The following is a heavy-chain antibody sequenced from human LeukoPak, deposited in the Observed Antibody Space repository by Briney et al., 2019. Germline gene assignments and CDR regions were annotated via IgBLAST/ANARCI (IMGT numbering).Heavy chain of an antibody. V-gene: IGHV4-34*01. D-gene: IGHD1-26*01. Sequence: SETLSLTCAVYGGSFSGYYWSWIRQPPGKGLEWIGEINQSGSTNYNPSLKSRVTISVDTSDTAVYYCARAYSGSYSPYNWFDPWGQGTLVTVSS. J-gene: IGHJ5*02. CDR3: DP. CDR1: GGSFSGYY. CDR2: INQSGST.